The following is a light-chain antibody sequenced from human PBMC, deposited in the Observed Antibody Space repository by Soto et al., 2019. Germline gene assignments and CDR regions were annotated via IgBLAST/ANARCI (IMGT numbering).Light chain of an antibody. CDR2: DTS. CDR1: QGIGDT. CDR3: QPYNNWPLP. Sequence: EVVMRQSPAIPSVSPGAGATPSGTTRQGIGDTLAWYQHKPGQTPRLLSYDTSTRATGVPTRCGGSRSGAEFTLTINSLESEDFAVYYCQPYNNWPLPVGGGAKVEIK. V-gene: IGKV3-15*01. J-gene: IGKJ4*02.